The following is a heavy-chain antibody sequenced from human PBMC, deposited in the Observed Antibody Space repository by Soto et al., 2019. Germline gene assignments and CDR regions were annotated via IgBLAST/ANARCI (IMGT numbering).Heavy chain of an antibody. CDR1: GFTFSSYA. Sequence: LRLSCSASGFTFSSYAMHWVRQAPGKGLEYVSAISSNGGSTYYADSVKGRFTISRDNSKNTLYLQMSSLRAEDTAVYYCVKDRLEAYYDILTDAFDIWGQGTMVTVSS. CDR3: VKDRLEAYYDILTDAFDI. V-gene: IGHV3-64D*06. CDR2: ISSNGGST. J-gene: IGHJ3*02. D-gene: IGHD3-9*01.